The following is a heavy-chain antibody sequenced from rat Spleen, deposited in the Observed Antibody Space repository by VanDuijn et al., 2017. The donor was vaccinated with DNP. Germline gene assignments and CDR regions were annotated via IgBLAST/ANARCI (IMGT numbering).Heavy chain of an antibody. Sequence: EVQLQESGPGLVKPSQSLSLTCSVTGYSITSSYRWNWIRKFPGNKLEWMGYINSAGSTNYNPSLKSRISITRDTSKNQFFLQVNSVTTEDTATYYCARWTRYFDSWGQGVLVTVSS. D-gene: IGHD1-7*01. CDR2: INSAGST. J-gene: IGHJ2*01. V-gene: IGHV3-3*01. CDR3: ARWTRYFDS. CDR1: GYSITSSYR.